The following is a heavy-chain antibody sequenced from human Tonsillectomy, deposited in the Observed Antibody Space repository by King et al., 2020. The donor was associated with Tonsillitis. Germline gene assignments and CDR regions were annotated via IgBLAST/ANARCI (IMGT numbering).Heavy chain of an antibody. CDR3: ARGLYDSNAFDI. Sequence: VQLVESGGGVVQPGRSLRLSCAASGFTFSSHGMHWVRQAPGKGLEWVAVIWDDVNNTYYADSVKGRFTISRDISKKTLYLQMNSLRAEDTAVFYCARGLYDSNAFDIWGQGTMVTVSS. J-gene: IGHJ3*02. V-gene: IGHV3-33*01. D-gene: IGHD3-22*01. CDR2: IWDDVNNT. CDR1: GFTFSSHG.